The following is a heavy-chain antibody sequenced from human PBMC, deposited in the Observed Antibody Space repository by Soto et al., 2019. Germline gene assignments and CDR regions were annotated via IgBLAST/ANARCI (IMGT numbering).Heavy chain of an antibody. V-gene: IGHV4-30-4*01. Sequence: PSETLSLTCTVSGGSISSGENFWNWIRQSPGKGLEWIGYIHHSGSTYYNPSLKSRLTISVDTSKNQISLKLNSVTAADTAVYYCARDTGTYPYYFDCWGQGTLVTVSS. CDR2: IHHSGST. D-gene: IGHD1-26*01. CDR1: GGSISSGENF. J-gene: IGHJ4*02. CDR3: ARDTGTYPYYFDC.